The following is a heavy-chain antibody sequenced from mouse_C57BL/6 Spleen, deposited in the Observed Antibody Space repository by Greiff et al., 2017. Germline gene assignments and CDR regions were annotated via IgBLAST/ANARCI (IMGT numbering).Heavy chain of an antibody. V-gene: IGHV5-16*01. J-gene: IGHJ2*01. Sequence: EVTLVESEGGLVQPGSSMKLSCTASGFTFSDYYMAWVRQVPEKGLEWVANINYDGSSTYYLDSLKSRFIISRDNAKNILYLQMSSLKSEDTATYYCARDRTDYFDYWGQGTTLTVSS. CDR3: ARDRTDYFDY. CDR2: INYDGSST. CDR1: GFTFSDYY.